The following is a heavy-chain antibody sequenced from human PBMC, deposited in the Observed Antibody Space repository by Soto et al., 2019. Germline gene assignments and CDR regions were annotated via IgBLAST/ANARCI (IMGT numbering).Heavy chain of an antibody. J-gene: IGHJ6*02. CDR2: IYYSGST. CDR3: ARGNRAGPYYYYGMDV. D-gene: IGHD1-1*01. CDR1: GGSISSYY. Sequence: PSETLSLTCTVSGGSISSYYWSWIRQPPGKGLEWIGFIYYSGSTNYNPSLKSRVTISVDTSKNQFSLKLNSVTAADTAVYYCARGNRAGPYYYYGMDVWGQGTTVTVSS. V-gene: IGHV4-59*01.